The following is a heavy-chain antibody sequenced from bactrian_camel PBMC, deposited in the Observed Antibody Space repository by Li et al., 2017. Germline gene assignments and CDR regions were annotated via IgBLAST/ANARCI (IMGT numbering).Heavy chain of an antibody. CDR3: AADSAVLIFGGTIKAADFGY. J-gene: IGHJ6*01. CDR2: IYTNDGTT. D-gene: IGHD1*01. Sequence: QLVESGGGSVQAGGSLRLSCAASGDTYSRACMAWFRQAPGKEREGVAAIYTNDGTTYYADSVKGRFTISQDNAKNTVYLQMNSLKPEDTAMYYCAADSAVLIFGGTIKAADFGYWGQGTQVTVS. CDR1: GDTYSRAC. V-gene: IGHV3-3*01.